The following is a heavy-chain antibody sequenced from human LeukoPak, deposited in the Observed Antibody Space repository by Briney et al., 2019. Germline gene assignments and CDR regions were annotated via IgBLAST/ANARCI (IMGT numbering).Heavy chain of an antibody. D-gene: IGHD6-19*01. Sequence: QPGRSLRLSCAASTFTFSSYGMHWVRQAPSKGLEWVAIIWFDGSKRYYADSVKGRFTISRDNSKNTLYLQINSLRAEDTAVYYCARDQGWYVYYFDYWGQGTLVTVSS. CDR1: TFTFSSYG. CDR2: IWFDGSKR. V-gene: IGHV3-33*01. J-gene: IGHJ4*02. CDR3: ARDQGWYVYYFDY.